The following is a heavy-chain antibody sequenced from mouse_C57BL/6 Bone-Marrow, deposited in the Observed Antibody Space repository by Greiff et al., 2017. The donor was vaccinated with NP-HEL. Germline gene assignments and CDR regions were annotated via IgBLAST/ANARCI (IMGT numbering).Heavy chain of an antibody. D-gene: IGHD2-5*01. J-gene: IGHJ2*01. CDR3: ARHYYSNYFDY. CDR2: ISSGGSYT. V-gene: IGHV5-6*01. Sequence: EVQVVESGGDLVKPGGSLKLSCAASGFTFSSYGMSWVRQTPDKRLEWVATISSGGSYTYYPDSVKGRFTISRSNAKNTLYLHMSSLNSEDTAIYYCARHYYSNYFDYWGQGTTLTVSS. CDR1: GFTFSSYG.